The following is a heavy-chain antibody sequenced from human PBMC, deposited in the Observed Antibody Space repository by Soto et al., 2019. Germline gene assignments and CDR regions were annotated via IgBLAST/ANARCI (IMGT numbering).Heavy chain of an antibody. CDR3: AGTAGTADYYPGELDY. Sequence: PSETLSLTCTVSGGSISSYYWSWIRQPPGKGLEWIGYIYYSGSTNYNPSLKSRVTISVDTSKNQFSLKLSSVTAADTAVYYCAGTAGTADYYPGELDYWGQGTLVTVSS. CDR2: IYYSGST. J-gene: IGHJ4*02. V-gene: IGHV4-59*01. CDR1: GGSISSYY. D-gene: IGHD1-1*01.